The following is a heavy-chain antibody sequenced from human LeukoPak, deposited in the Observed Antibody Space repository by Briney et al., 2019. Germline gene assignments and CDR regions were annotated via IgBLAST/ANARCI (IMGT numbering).Heavy chain of an antibody. V-gene: IGHV5-51*01. CDR1: GSRFTTNW. D-gene: IGHD3-10*01. CDR2: IYPGDSDT. Sequence: GEPLKISGQASGSRFTTNWIGWARQMPGKGLEWMGVIYPGDSDTIYSPSFQGQVTISADKSISTAYLQWSSLKASDTAMYYCARDKLPGDYWGQGTLVTVSS. J-gene: IGHJ4*02. CDR3: ARDKLPGDY.